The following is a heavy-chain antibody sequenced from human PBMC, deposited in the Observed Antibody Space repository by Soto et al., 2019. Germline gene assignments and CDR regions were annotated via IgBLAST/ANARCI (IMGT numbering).Heavy chain of an antibody. CDR2: IIPIFGTA. Sequence: ASVKVSCKASGGTFSSYAISWVRQAPGQGLEWMGGIIPIFGTANYAQKFQGRVTITADESRSTAYMELSSLRSEETAVYYCARDNGYCSSTGLVTNALSTFCGMDVWGQGTTVTVSS. CDR3: ARDNGYCSSTGLVTNALSTFCGMDV. D-gene: IGHD2-2*03. V-gene: IGHV1-69*13. J-gene: IGHJ6*02. CDR1: GGTFSSYA.